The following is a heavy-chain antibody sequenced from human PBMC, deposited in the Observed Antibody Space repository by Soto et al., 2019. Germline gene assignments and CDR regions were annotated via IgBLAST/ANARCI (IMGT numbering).Heavy chain of an antibody. J-gene: IGHJ4*02. CDR3: AGLHIVGATSIDY. CDR2: INHSGST. Sequence: SETLSLTCAVYGGSFSGYYWSWIRQPPGKGLEWIGEINHSGSTNYNPSLKSRVTISVDTSKNQFSLKLSSVTAADTAVYYCAGLHIVGATSIDYWGQGTLVTVSS. D-gene: IGHD1-26*01. V-gene: IGHV4-34*01. CDR1: GGSFSGYY.